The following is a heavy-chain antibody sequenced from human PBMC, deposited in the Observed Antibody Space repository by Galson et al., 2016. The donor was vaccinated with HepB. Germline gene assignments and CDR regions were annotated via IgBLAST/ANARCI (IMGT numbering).Heavy chain of an antibody. CDR2: IYGDGPT. V-gene: IGHV3-66*01. CDR3: ARGYGMDV. CDR1: GFTVSSNY. Sequence: SLRLSRAVSGFTVSSNYMSWVRQAPGLGLECVSVIYGDGPTYYADSVMDTFTISRNNSKNTVHLQMTSLRVEDTAVYYCARGYGMDVWGQGTTVTVSS. J-gene: IGHJ6*02.